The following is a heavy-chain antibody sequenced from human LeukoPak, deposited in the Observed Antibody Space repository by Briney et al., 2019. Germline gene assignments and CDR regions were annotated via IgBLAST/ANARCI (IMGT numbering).Heavy chain of an antibody. V-gene: IGHV1-46*01. Sequence: ASVKVSCKAFGYTFTNNWMHWVRQTPGQGPEWMGLISPTGGSTAYAQKFQGRVTLTRDMSTSTDYLELSSLRSEDTAVYYCARGYSYGFYFDYWGQGTLVTVSS. J-gene: IGHJ4*02. D-gene: IGHD5-18*01. CDR1: GYTFTNNW. CDR2: ISPTGGST. CDR3: ARGYSYGFYFDY.